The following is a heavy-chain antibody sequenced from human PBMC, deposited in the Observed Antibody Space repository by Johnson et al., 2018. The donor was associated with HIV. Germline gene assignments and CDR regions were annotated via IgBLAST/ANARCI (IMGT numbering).Heavy chain of an antibody. CDR1: GFIFDDYA. J-gene: IGHJ3*02. D-gene: IGHD5-12*01. CDR3: AKDQHGPLVPTVMRDDAFDI. Sequence: VQLVESVGGLVQPGRSLRLSCAASGFIFDDYAMHWVRQAPGKGLEWVSGISWNSGSVAYADSVKGRFTISRDNAKNAVYLQMNSLGAGDTAVYYCAKDQHGPLVPTVMRDDAFDIWGQGTMVTVSS. V-gene: IGHV3-9*01. CDR2: ISWNSGSV.